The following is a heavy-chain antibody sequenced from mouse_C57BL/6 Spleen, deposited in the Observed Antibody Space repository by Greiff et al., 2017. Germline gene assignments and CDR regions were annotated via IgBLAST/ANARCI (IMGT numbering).Heavy chain of an antibody. D-gene: IGHD2-4*01. Sequence: QVQLQQPGAELVMPGASVKLSCKASGYTFTSYWMHWVKQRPGQGLEWIGEIDPSDSYTNYNQKFKGKSTLTVDKSSSTAYMQLSSLTSEDAAVYYWARRDYEYYFDYWGQGTTLTVSS. V-gene: IGHV1-69*01. CDR3: ARRDYEYYFDY. CDR1: GYTFTSYW. J-gene: IGHJ2*01. CDR2: IDPSDSYT.